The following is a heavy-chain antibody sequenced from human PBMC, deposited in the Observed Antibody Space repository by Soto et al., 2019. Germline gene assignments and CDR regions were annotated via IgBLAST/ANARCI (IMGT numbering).Heavy chain of an antibody. CDR1: GYLFTDYG. V-gene: IGHV1-18*01. Sequence: ASVKVSCKASGYLFTDYGIAWVRQAPGQGLEWMGWINVFNGDPRYAPNLQGRVTMTKDTSTNTASMELRSLRSDDTAVYFCVRVRRGQMDYWGQVXLVTVYS. CDR2: INVFNGDP. CDR3: VRVRRGQMDY. J-gene: IGHJ4*02. D-gene: IGHD3-10*01.